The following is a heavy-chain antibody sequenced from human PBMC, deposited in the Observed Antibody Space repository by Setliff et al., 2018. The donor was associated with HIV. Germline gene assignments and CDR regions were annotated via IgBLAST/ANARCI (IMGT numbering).Heavy chain of an antibody. CDR1: EYTFNTHW. J-gene: IGHJ5*02. Sequence: PGESLKISCKTSEYTFNTHWIGWVRRVPGKGLEWMGVTYPGDLRTRYNPSFQGQVTLSVDKSTRTAYLQWNSLKTEDTAVYYCTLKHTWGQGTLVTVSS. D-gene: IGHD2-21*01. V-gene: IGHV5-51*01. CDR3: TLKHT. CDR2: TYPGDLRT.